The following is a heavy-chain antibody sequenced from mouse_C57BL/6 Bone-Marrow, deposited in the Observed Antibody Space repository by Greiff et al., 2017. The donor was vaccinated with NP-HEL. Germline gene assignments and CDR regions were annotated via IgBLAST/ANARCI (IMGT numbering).Heavy chain of an antibody. CDR1: GYSITSGYY. Sequence: EVQLVESGPGLVKPSQSLSLTCSVTGYSITSGYYWNWIRQFPGNKLEWMGYISYDGSNNYNPSLKNRISITRDTSKNQFFLKLNSVTTEDTATYYCARVTTVVATKFDYWGQGTTLTVSS. J-gene: IGHJ2*01. CDR2: ISYDGSN. D-gene: IGHD1-1*01. V-gene: IGHV3-6*01. CDR3: ARVTTVVATKFDY.